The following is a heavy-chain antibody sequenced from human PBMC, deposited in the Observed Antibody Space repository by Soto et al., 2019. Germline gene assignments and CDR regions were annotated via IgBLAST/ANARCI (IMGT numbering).Heavy chain of an antibody. V-gene: IGHV4-59*01. CDR2: IYYSGST. J-gene: IGHJ4*02. D-gene: IGHD3-10*01. CDR3: ARERTGFDY. Sequence: SETLSLTCTVSGGSISSYYWSWIRQPPGKGLEWIGYIYYSGSTNYNPSLKSRVTISVDTSKNQFSLKLSSVTAADTAVYYCARERTGFDYWGQGTLVTVSS. CDR1: GGSISSYY.